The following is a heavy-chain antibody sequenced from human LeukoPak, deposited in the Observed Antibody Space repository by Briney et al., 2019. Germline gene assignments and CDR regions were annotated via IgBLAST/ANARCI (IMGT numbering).Heavy chain of an antibody. D-gene: IGHD6-19*01. CDR3: ARALDSSGWYREYYFDY. Sequence: ASVKVSCKASGYTFTGYYMHWVRQAPGQGLDWMGWINPNSGGTNYAQKFQGRVTMTRDTSISTAYMELSRLRSDDTAVYYCARALDSSGWYREYYFDYWGQGTLVTVSS. CDR1: GYTFTGYY. J-gene: IGHJ4*02. CDR2: INPNSGGT. V-gene: IGHV1-2*02.